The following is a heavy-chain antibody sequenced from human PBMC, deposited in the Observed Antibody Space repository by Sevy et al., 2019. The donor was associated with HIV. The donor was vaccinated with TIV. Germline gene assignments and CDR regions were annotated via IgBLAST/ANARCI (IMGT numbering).Heavy chain of an antibody. V-gene: IGHV3-30*04. Sequence: GGSLRLSCAASGFTFSSYAMHWVRQGPGKGLEWVAVISYDARNEAYADSVKGRFTISRDNSKNTLYLQMNSLRAEDTAVYYCARFPPERAFDIWGQGTMVTVSS. CDR3: ARFPPERAFDI. J-gene: IGHJ3*02. CDR2: ISYDARNE. CDR1: GFTFSSYA.